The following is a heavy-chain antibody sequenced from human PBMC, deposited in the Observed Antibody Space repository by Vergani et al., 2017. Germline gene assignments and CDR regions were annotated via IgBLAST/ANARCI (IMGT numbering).Heavy chain of an antibody. Sequence: QVQMQESGPGLVKTSETLSLTCSASGAPISYWCWSWLRQPAGNGLEWIGRLCPSGSTNYKPSLKSRVTMSIDTSKNQFSLKLTSVTAADTAVYYCARRSVVEPDIPRVDWLDPWGPGALVTVSS. CDR2: LCPSGST. D-gene: IGHD2-15*01. J-gene: IGHJ5*02. CDR1: GAPISYWC. CDR3: ARRSVVEPDIPRVDWLDP. V-gene: IGHV4-4*07.